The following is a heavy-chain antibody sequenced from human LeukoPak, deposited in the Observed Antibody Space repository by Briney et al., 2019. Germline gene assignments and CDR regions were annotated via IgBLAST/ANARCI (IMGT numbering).Heavy chain of an antibody. Sequence: SETLSLTCTVSGGSISSYYWSWIRQPPGKGLEWIGYIYTSGCTNYNPSLKSRVTISVDTSKNQFSLKLSSVTAADTAVYYCARRRGGYSYGLDYWGQGTLVTVSS. CDR2: IYTSGCT. D-gene: IGHD5-18*01. CDR3: ARRRGGYSYGLDY. V-gene: IGHV4-4*09. J-gene: IGHJ4*02. CDR1: GGSISSYY.